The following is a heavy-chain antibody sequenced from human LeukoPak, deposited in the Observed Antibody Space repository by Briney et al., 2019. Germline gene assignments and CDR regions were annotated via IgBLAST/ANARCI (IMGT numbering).Heavy chain of an antibody. J-gene: IGHJ4*02. V-gene: IGHV3-72*01. CDR2: TKNRGHNYTT. D-gene: IGHD3-16*01. CDR3: VAYLSGYAY. Sequence: GGSLRLSCAATGFVFSDHSMDWVRQAPGKGLEWVGRTKNRGHNYTTQHAASVTGRFTISRDNSKKSMYLQMISLKTEDTAVYYCVAYLSGYAYWGQGALVTVSS. CDR1: GFVFSDHS.